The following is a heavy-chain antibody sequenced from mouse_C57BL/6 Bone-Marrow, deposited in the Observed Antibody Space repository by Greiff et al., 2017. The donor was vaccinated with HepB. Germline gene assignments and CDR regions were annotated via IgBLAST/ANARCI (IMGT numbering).Heavy chain of an antibody. CDR1: GYSITSGYY. CDR2: ISYDGSN. J-gene: IGHJ4*01. CDR3: AITTVVATDY. D-gene: IGHD1-1*01. Sequence: EVQLQQSGPGLAKPSQSLSLTCSVTGYSITSGYYWNWIRQFPGNKLAWMGYISYDGSNNYNPTLKNRISITRDTSKNQFFLKLNSVTTEDTATYYCAITTVVATDYWGQGTSVTVSS. V-gene: IGHV3-6*01.